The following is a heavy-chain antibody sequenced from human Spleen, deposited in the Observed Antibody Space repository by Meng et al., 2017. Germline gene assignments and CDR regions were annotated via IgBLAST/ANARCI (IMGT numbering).Heavy chain of an antibody. D-gene: IGHD5-18*01. CDR1: GGSISSGGYY. V-gene: IGHV4-31*01. Sequence: VQVQEEGRGLVKAAPTLSLHCTVSGGSISSGGYYLSWIRQHPGKGLEWIGYFYYSGSTYYNPSLKSLVTISLDTSKNQFSLKLSSVTAADTAVYYCARDLSGYGWFDPWGQGTLVTVSS. J-gene: IGHJ5*02. CDR2: FYYSGST. CDR3: ARDLSGYGWFDP.